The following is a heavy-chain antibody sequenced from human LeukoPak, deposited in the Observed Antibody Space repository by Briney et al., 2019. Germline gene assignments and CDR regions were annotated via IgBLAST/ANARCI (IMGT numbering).Heavy chain of an antibody. V-gene: IGHV4-4*02. Sequence: SETLSLTCAVSGGSISSSNWWSWVRQPPGKGLEWIGEIYHSGGTNYNPSLKSRVTISVDTSKNQFSLKLSSVTAADTAVYYCARGPPDCSSTSCYAFDAFDIWGQGTMVTVSS. CDR3: ARGPPDCSSTSCYAFDAFDI. D-gene: IGHD2-2*01. J-gene: IGHJ3*02. CDR2: IYHSGGT. CDR1: GGSISSSNW.